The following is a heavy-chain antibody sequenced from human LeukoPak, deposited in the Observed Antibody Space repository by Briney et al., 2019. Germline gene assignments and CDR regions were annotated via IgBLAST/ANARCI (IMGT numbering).Heavy chain of an antibody. V-gene: IGHV3-74*01. D-gene: IGHD5-12*01. CDR2: MNSDGSST. CDR3: TRENGGYKGYEDY. CDR1: GFTFSSYW. J-gene: IGHJ4*02. Sequence: GGSLRLSCGASGFTFSSYWMNWVRQAPGEGLVWVSRMNSDGSSTSYADFVKGRFTISRDNAKKTLYLQMNSLRAEDTAVYYCTRENGGYKGYEDYWGQGTLVTVSS.